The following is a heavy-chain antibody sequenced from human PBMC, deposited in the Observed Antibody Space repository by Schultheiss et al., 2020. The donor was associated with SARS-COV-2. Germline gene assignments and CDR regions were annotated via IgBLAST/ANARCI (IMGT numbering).Heavy chain of an antibody. Sequence: GGSLRLSCAASGFTFSSYSMNWVRQAPGKGLEWVSAISGSGGSTYYADSVKGRFTISRDNSKNSLYLQMNSLRAEDTAVYYCARGSSSWYWFDPWGQGTLVTVSS. CDR2: ISGSGGST. J-gene: IGHJ5*02. V-gene: IGHV3-23*01. D-gene: IGHD6-13*01. CDR3: ARGSSSWYWFDP. CDR1: GFTFSSYS.